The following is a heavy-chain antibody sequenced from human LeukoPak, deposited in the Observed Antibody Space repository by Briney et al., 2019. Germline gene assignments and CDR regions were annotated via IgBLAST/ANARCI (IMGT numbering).Heavy chain of an antibody. J-gene: IGHJ6*03. V-gene: IGHV4-34*01. D-gene: IGHD3-3*01. Sequence: SETLSLTCAVYGGSFSGYYWSWIRQPPGKGLDWIGEINHSGSTNYNPSLKSRVTISVDTSKNQFSLKLSSVTAADTAVYYCARTIFGVVISLCYYYYYMDVWGKGTTVTVSS. CDR3: ARTIFGVVISLCYYYYYMDV. CDR1: GGSFSGYY. CDR2: INHSGST.